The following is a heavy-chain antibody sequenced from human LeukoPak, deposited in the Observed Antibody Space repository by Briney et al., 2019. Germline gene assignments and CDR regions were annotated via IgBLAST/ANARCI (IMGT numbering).Heavy chain of an antibody. CDR1: GGTFSSYA. J-gene: IGHJ6*02. CDR2: IIPIFGTA. Sequence: SVKVSCKASGGTFSSYANSWVRQAPGQGLEWMGGIIPIFGTANYAQKFQGRVTITADESTSTAYMELSSLRSEDTAVYYCARGTYYDFWSAFYVWGQGTTVTVSS. CDR3: ARGTYYDFWSAFYV. D-gene: IGHD3-3*01. V-gene: IGHV1-69*13.